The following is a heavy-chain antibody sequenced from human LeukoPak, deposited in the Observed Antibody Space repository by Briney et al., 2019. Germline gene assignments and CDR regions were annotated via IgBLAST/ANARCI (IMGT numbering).Heavy chain of an antibody. J-gene: IGHJ4*02. CDR1: GGSMSNYY. CDR2: IYYRGST. Sequence: SETLSLTCSVSGGSMSNYYWSWIRQPPGKGLDWIGYIYYRGSTNYNPSLNSRVTISVDTSKNQFSLKLTSVTAADTAVYYCARDNSNHALDYWGQGTLVTVSS. V-gene: IGHV4-59*12. D-gene: IGHD4-11*01. CDR3: ARDNSNHALDY.